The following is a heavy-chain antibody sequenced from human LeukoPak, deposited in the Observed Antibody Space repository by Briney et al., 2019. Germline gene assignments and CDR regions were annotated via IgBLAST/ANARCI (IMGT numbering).Heavy chain of an antibody. CDR3: AKGGYSYGYGSMVRGAAWFDP. V-gene: IGHV4-34*01. CDR1: GGSFSGYY. J-gene: IGHJ5*02. Sequence: PSDTLSLTCAVYGGSFSGYYWSWIRQPPGKGLEWIGEINHSGSTNYNPSLKSRVTISVDTSKNQFSLKLSSVTAADTAVYYCAKGGYSYGYGSMVRGAAWFDPWGQGTLVTVSS. D-gene: IGHD5-18*01. CDR2: INHSGST.